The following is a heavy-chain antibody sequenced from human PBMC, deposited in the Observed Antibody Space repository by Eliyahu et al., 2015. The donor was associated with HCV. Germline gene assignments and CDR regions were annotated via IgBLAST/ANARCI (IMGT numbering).Heavy chain of an antibody. Sequence: EVQLVQSGAEVKKPGESLKISCKGSGYNFNNYWIGWVRQMPGKGLEWMGIIYPGDSDTRYSPSFQGQVTISADKSINTAYLQWSSLKASDTAMYYCARLYGVRGINVDPTVWGYWGQGTLVTVSS. D-gene: IGHD3-10*01. CDR2: IYPGDSDT. CDR1: GYNFNNYW. V-gene: IGHV5-51*01. CDR3: ARLYGVRGINVDPTVWGY. J-gene: IGHJ4*02.